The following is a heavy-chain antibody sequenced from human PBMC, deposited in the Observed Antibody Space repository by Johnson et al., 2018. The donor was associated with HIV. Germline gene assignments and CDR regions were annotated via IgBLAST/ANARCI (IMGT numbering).Heavy chain of an antibody. D-gene: IGHD1-26*01. CDR3: ARTSGSYYERDAFDI. CDR1: RFTFSSYA. Sequence: QVQLVESGGGVVQPGRSLRLSCAASRFTFSSYAMHWFRQAPGKGLEWVAVISSDGNNKFYSDSVKGRFTVSRDNSKNTLYLQMNSLRGDDTAVYYCARTSGSYYERDAFDIWGQGTMVTVAS. J-gene: IGHJ3*02. V-gene: IGHV3-30*04. CDR2: ISSDGNNK.